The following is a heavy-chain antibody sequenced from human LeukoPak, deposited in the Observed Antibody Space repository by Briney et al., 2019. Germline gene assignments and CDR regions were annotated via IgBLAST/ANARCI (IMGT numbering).Heavy chain of an antibody. Sequence: GGSLRLSCAASGFTFSSYAMSWVRQAPGKGLEWVSAISGSGGSTYYADSVKGRFTISRDNSKNTLYLQMNSLRAEDTAVYYCENGANLAEAYYFDYWGQGTLVTVSS. CDR3: ENGANLAEAYYFDY. CDR1: GFTFSSYA. J-gene: IGHJ4*02. CDR2: ISGSGGST. D-gene: IGHD3-10*01. V-gene: IGHV3-23*01.